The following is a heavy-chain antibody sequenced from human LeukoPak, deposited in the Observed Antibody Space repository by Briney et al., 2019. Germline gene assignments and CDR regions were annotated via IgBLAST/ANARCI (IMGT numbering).Heavy chain of an antibody. J-gene: IGHJ4*02. CDR2: IYDSGST. CDR1: GGSISSSSYY. D-gene: IGHD3-3*01. V-gene: IGHV4-39*01. Sequence: SETLSLTCTVSGGSISSSSYYWGWIRQPPGKGLEWIGSIYDSGSTYYNPSLKSRVSISVDTSKNQFSLKLSSVTAADTAVYYCARHFEPAIRFSPFDYWGQGTLVSVSS. CDR3: ARHFEPAIRFSPFDY.